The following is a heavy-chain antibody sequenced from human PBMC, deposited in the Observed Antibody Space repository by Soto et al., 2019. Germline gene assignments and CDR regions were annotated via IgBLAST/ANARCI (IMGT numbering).Heavy chain of an antibody. J-gene: IGHJ4*02. CDR1: GGTFSSYA. CDR2: IIPIFGTA. D-gene: IGHD3-3*01. Sequence: SVKVSCKASGGTFSSYAISWVRQAPGQGLEWMGGIIPIFGTANYAQKFQGRVTITADESTSTAYMELSSLRSEDTAVYYCARVRGPRVDFWSGYHYDYWGQGTQVTVSS. V-gene: IGHV1-69*13. CDR3: ARVRGPRVDFWSGYHYDY.